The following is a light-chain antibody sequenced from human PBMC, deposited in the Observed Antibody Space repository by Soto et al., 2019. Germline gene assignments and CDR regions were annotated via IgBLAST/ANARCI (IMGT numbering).Light chain of an antibody. V-gene: IGKV3-20*01. Sequence: EIVMTQSPGTLSLSPGERATISCRASQVIGSRYLAWYHQKSGQAPRLLIYGASSRATGIPDRFSGSGSGTDFTLTISRLEPEDFGVYYCQQVSSSIPHTFGQGTKLEIK. CDR3: QQVSSSIPHT. CDR2: GAS. CDR1: QVIGSRY. J-gene: IGKJ2*01.